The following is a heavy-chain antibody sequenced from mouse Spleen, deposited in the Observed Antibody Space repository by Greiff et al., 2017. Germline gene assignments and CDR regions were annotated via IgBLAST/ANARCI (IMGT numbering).Heavy chain of an antibody. CDR1: GYTFTSYW. D-gene: IGHD1-1*01. V-gene: IGHV1-59*01. CDR3: ARKEYYGSSYEYFDV. J-gene: IGHJ1*03. Sequence: QVQLQQPGAELVRPGTSVKLSCKASGYTFTSYWMHWVKQRPGQGLEWIGVIDPSDSYTNYNQKFKGKATLTVDTSSSTAYMQLSSLTSEDSAVYYCARKEYYGSSYEYFDVWGTGTTVTVSS. CDR2: IDPSDSYT.